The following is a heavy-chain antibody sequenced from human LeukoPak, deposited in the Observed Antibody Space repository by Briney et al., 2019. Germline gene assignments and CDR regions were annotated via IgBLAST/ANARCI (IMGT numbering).Heavy chain of an antibody. J-gene: IGHJ4*02. D-gene: IGHD5-12*01. CDR3: GVVADDFDY. V-gene: IGHV1-69*13. CDR1: GGTFSSYA. CDR2: IIPIFGTA. Sequence: VASVKVSCKASGGTFSSYAISWVRQAPGQGLEWMGGIIPIFGTANYAQKFQGRVTITADESTSTAYMELSSLRSEDTAVYYCGVVADDFDYWGQGTLVTVSS.